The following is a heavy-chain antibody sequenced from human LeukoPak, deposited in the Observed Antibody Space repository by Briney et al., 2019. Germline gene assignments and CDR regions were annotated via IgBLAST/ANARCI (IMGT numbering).Heavy chain of an antibody. J-gene: IGHJ3*02. V-gene: IGHV3-74*01. Sequence: GGSLRLSCVASGFTLRSHWMQWVRQAPGKGLMGVSRINCDGSSTGYADSVKGRFSISRANAKNTLFLQMSSLRGEDTAVYYCVRNSEGYVRESYRYADAFDIWGQGTMVTVTS. CDR2: INCDGSST. CDR3: VRNSEGYVRESYRYADAFDI. D-gene: IGHD3-16*02. CDR1: GFTLRSHW.